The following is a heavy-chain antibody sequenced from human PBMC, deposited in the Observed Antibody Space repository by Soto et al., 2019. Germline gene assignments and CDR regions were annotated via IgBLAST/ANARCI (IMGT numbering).Heavy chain of an antibody. Sequence: QVQLQQWGAGLLKPSETLSLTCAVYGGSFSGYYWTWIRQPPGTGLEWIGEINHSGSTNYNPSLKSQVTISVDTSKNQCSLKLTSVTAADTAVYYCARYKITGLFDYWGQGTLVTVSS. CDR2: INHSGST. V-gene: IGHV4-34*01. J-gene: IGHJ4*02. CDR3: ARYKITGLFDY. D-gene: IGHD2-8*02. CDR1: GGSFSGYY.